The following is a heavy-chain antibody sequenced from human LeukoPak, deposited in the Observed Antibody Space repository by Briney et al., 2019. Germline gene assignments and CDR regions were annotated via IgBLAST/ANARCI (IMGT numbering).Heavy chain of an antibody. D-gene: IGHD5-24*01. CDR3: ARKGRDDYEGFDY. CDR1: GGSISSGSYY. Sequence: IPSETLSLTCTVPGGSISSGSYYWSWIRQPAGKGLEWIGRIYTSGSTNYHPSLKSRVTISVDTSKNQFSLKLSSVTAADTAVYYCARKGRDDYEGFDYWGQGTLVTVSS. CDR2: IYTSGST. V-gene: IGHV4-61*02. J-gene: IGHJ4*02.